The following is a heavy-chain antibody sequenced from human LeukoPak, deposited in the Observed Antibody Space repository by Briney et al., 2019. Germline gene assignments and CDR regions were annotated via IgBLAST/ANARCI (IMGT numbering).Heavy chain of an antibody. D-gene: IGHD3-9*01. CDR1: GYSFTSYW. J-gene: IGHJ3*02. CDR3: ASSYDILTGYSDAFDI. V-gene: IGHV5-51*01. Sequence: GESLKISCKGSGYSFTSYWIGWVRQMPGKGLGWMGIIYPGDSDTRYSPSFQGQVTISADKSISTAYLQWSSLKASDTAMYYCASSYDILTGYSDAFDIWGQGTMVTVSS. CDR2: IYPGDSDT.